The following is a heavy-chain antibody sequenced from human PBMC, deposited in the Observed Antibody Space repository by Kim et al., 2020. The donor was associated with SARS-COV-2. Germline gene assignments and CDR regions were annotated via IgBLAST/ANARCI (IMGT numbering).Heavy chain of an antibody. J-gene: IGHJ5*02. CDR1: GGSISSYY. D-gene: IGHD2-2*01. V-gene: IGHV4-59*01. CDR2: IYYSGST. CDR3: ARVALGYCSSTRCHKGFDP. Sequence: SETLSLTCTVSGGSISSYYWSWIRQPPRKGLEWIGYIYYSGSTNYNPSLKSRVTISVDTSKNQFSLKLSSVTAADTAVYYCARVALGYCSSTRCHKGFDPWGQGTLVTVSS.